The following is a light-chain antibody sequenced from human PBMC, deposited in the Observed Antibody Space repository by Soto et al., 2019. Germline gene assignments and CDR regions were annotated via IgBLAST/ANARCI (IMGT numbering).Light chain of an antibody. V-gene: IGKV3-20*01. Sequence: EIVLMQSPGTLSLSPGERATLSCRASQSVSNNYVAWYQQKPGQAPRLLIYGTSSRATAIPDRFSGSGSGTDFTLTISRLEPEDFAVYYCQQYGSSSWTFGQGTKVDIK. CDR1: QSVSNNY. J-gene: IGKJ1*01. CDR2: GTS. CDR3: QQYGSSSWT.